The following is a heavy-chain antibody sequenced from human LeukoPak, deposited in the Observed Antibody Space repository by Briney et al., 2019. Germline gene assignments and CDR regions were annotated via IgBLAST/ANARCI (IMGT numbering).Heavy chain of an antibody. D-gene: IGHD3-22*01. Sequence: GGCLRPSCAAAGFTFSSYAMNWVRQEPGKGLEWVSVISGGGGSTYYADSVKGRFTISRDNSKNTLYLQMNSLRAEDTAVYYCAKGVEDYYDSSGLDYWGQGTLVTVSA. J-gene: IGHJ4*02. CDR2: ISGGGGST. CDR1: GFTFSSYA. V-gene: IGHV3-23*01. CDR3: AKGVEDYYDSSGLDY.